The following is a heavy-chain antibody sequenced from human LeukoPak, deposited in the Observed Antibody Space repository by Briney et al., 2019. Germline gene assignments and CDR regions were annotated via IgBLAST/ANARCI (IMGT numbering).Heavy chain of an antibody. CDR2: IIPIFGTA. CDR3: AREAWPYYYDSSGYYHFDY. CDR1: GYTFTSYG. D-gene: IGHD3-22*01. J-gene: IGHJ4*02. V-gene: IGHV1-69*13. Sequence: GASVKVSCKASGYTFTSYGISWVRQAPGQGLEWMGGIIPIFGTANYAQKFQGRVTITADESTSTAYMELSSLRSEDTAVYYCAREAWPYYYDSSGYYHFDYWGQGTLVTVSS.